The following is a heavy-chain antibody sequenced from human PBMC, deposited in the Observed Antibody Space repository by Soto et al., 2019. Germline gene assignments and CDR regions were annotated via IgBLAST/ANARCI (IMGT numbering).Heavy chain of an antibody. D-gene: IGHD2-15*01. CDR3: ARGLGVAATAYPYYFDY. Sequence: ASVKVSCKASGYTFTSYGISWVRQAPGQGLEWMGWISAYNGNANYAQKLQGRVTMTTDTSTSTAYMELRSLRSDDTAVYYCARGLGVAATAYPYYFDYWGQGTLVTVSS. J-gene: IGHJ4*02. V-gene: IGHV1-18*01. CDR2: ISAYNGNA. CDR1: GYTFTSYG.